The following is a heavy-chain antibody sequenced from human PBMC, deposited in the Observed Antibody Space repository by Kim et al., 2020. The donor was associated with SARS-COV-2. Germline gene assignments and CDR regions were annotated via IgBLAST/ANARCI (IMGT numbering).Heavy chain of an antibody. Sequence: SSCSRDKYYADSMKGRFTIPRDNATHSLYLQMNSLRVEDTAVYYCAARLDYWGPGTLVTVSS. V-gene: IGHV3-48*01. CDR2: SSCSRDK. J-gene: IGHJ4*02. D-gene: IGHD1-1*01. CDR3: AARLDY.